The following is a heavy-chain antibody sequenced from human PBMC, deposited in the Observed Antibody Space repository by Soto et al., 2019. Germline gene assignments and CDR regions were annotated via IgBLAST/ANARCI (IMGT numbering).Heavy chain of an antibody. D-gene: IGHD3-3*01. CDR2: IYTSGST. Sequence: SETLSLTCTVSGGSISSYYWSWIRQPAGEGLEWIGRIYTSGSTNYNPSLKSRVTMSVDTSKNQFSLKLSSVTAADTAVYYCARDQSAYYDFWSGYLGSEFYYYGMDVWGQGTTVTVSS. CDR1: GGSISSYY. CDR3: ARDQSAYYDFWSGYLGSEFYYYGMDV. J-gene: IGHJ6*02. V-gene: IGHV4-4*07.